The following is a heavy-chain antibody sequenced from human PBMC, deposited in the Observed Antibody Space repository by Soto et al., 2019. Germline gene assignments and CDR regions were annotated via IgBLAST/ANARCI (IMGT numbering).Heavy chain of an antibody. CDR2: IDTDGSGT. Sequence: GGSLRLSCAASGFDFSSDWMHWVRQAPGKGPMWVSRIDTDGSGTTYADSVKGRFTISRDNARNMVYLQMNSLRAEDTAVYYNSRDRPGPQHYFDFWGQGAMVTVSS. J-gene: IGHJ4*01. V-gene: IGHV3-74*01. CDR1: GFDFSSDW. CDR3: SRDRPGPQHYFDF. D-gene: IGHD6-6*01.